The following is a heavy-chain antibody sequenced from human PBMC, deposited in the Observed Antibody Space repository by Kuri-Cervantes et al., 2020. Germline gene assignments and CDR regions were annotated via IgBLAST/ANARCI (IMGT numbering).Heavy chain of an antibody. CDR2: ISAYNGNT. J-gene: IGHJ6*02. V-gene: IGHV1-18*01. CDR3: ARMIAYGSGSRFREDV. Sequence: ASVKVSCKASGGTFSSYAISWVRQAPGQGLEWMGGISAYNGNTNYAQKLQGRVTMTTDTSTSTAYMELRSLRSDDTAVYYCARMIAYGSGSRFREDVWGQGTTVTVSS. CDR1: GGTFSSYA. D-gene: IGHD3-10*01.